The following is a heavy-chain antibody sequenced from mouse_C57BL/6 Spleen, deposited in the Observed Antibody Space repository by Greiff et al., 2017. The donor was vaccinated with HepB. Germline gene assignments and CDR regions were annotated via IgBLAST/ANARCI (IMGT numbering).Heavy chain of an antibody. CDR1: GYTFTDYY. CDR3: ARGGDYGSSSPFDY. D-gene: IGHD1-1*01. J-gene: IGHJ2*01. Sequence: EVQLQQSGPELVKPGASVKISCKASGYTFTDYYMNWVKQSHGKSLEWIGDINPNNGGTSYNQKFKGKATLTVDKSSRTAYMELRSLTSEDSAVYYCARGGDYGSSSPFDYWGQGTTLTVSS. CDR2: INPNNGGT. V-gene: IGHV1-26*01.